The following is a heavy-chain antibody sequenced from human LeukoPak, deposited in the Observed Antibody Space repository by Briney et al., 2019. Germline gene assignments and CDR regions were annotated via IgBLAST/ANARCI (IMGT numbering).Heavy chain of an antibody. J-gene: IGHJ4*02. Sequence: PGGSLRLSCAASGFTFSTYNMHWVRQAPGKGLEWVAFIRYDGSNKYYADSVKGRFTISRDNSKNTLYLQMNSLRAEDTAVYYCAKDQVDSSGYSYWGQGTLVTVSS. D-gene: IGHD3-22*01. V-gene: IGHV3-30*02. CDR2: IRYDGSNK. CDR3: AKDQVDSSGYSY. CDR1: GFTFSTYN.